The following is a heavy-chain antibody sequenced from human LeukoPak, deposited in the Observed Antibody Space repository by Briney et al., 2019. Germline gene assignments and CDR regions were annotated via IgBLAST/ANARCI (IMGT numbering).Heavy chain of an antibody. J-gene: IGHJ4*02. D-gene: IGHD5-12*01. Sequence: SETLSLTCTASGGSIRSYYWSWIRQPAGKGLEWIGRIYTSGSTNYNPSLKSRVTMSVDTSKNQFSLKLSSVTAADTAVYYCASSMVATHFDYWGQGALVTVSS. CDR3: ASSMVATHFDY. CDR1: GGSIRSYY. V-gene: IGHV4-4*07. CDR2: IYTSGST.